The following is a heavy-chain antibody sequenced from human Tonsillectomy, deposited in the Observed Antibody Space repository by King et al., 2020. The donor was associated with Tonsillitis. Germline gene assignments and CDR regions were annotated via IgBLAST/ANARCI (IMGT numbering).Heavy chain of an antibody. CDR2: IYTSGST. J-gene: IGHJ4*02. V-gene: IGHV4-4*07. CDR1: GGSISSYY. D-gene: IGHD3-10*01. CDR3: ARDWDYGSGSASLDY. Sequence: LQLQESGPGLVKPSETLSLTCTVSGGSISSYYWSWIRQPAGKGLEWIGRIYTSGSTNYNPSLTSRVTMSVDTSKNQFSLKLSSVTAADTAVYYCARDWDYGSGSASLDYWGQGTLVTVSS.